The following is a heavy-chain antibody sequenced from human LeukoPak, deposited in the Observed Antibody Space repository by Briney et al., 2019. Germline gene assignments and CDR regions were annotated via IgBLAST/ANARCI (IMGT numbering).Heavy chain of an antibody. D-gene: IGHD5-12*01. CDR2: IRYDGSNK. CDR1: GFTFSSYG. Sequence: GGSLRLSCAASGFTFSSYGMHWVRQAPGKRLEWVAFIRYDGSNKYYADSVKGRFTISRDNSKNTLYLQMNSLRAEDTAVYYCARSGGYGPTTDAFDIWGQGTMVTVSS. J-gene: IGHJ3*02. CDR3: ARSGGYGPTTDAFDI. V-gene: IGHV3-30*02.